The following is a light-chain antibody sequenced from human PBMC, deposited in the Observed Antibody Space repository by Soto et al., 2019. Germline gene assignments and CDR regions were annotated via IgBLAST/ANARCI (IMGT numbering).Light chain of an antibody. Sequence: EIVMTQSPATLSVSPGERATLSCRASQSVSSNLAWYQHKPGQAPRLLIYGPSTRATGIPARFSGSGSGTEFTITISSLQSEDFAVYYCQQYNNWPSFGGGTKVEIK. J-gene: IGKJ4*01. CDR1: QSVSSN. CDR3: QQYNNWPS. CDR2: GPS. V-gene: IGKV3-15*01.